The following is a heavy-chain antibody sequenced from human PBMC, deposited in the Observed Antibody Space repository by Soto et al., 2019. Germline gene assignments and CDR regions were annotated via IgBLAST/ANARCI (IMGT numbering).Heavy chain of an antibody. D-gene: IGHD2-21*02. CDR3: ATQFHHCGGDCYRGPYFGMDV. CDR2: INPYTGGT. V-gene: IGHV1-2*02. J-gene: IGHJ6*02. Sequence: QVQLVQSGSEVKEPGASVKVSCKASGYTFTGYYVLWVRRAPGQGPECMGWINPYTGGTNYAQKFQGRVTMTRDTSISTAYMELSKLISDDTAVYYCATQFHHCGGDCYRGPYFGMDVWGQGTTVTVSS. CDR1: GYTFTGYY.